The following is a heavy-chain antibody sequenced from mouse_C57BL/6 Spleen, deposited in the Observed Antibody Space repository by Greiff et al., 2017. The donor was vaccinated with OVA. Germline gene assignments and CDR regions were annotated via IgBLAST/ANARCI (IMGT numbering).Heavy chain of an antibody. Sequence: QVQLQQPGAELVKPGASVKMSCKASGYTFTSYWITWVKQRPGQGLEWIGDIYPGSGSTKYNEKFKSKATMPVEPSSSTAYMQLRSLTSEDTAVYYCANLRVTTWYFDVWGTGTTVTVSS. CDR1: GYTFTSYW. CDR2: IYPGSGST. V-gene: IGHV1-55*01. J-gene: IGHJ1*03. CDR3: ANLRVTTWYFDV. D-gene: IGHD2-2*01.